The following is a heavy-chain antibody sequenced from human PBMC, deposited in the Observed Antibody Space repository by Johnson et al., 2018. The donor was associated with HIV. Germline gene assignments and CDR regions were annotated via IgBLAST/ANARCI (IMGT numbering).Heavy chain of an antibody. V-gene: IGHV3-20*04. J-gene: IGHJ3*01. CDR2: IYNGGNT. CDR1: GFTFDDYG. CDR3: ARQPWDAFDV. Sequence: VQLVESGGGLVRPGGSLRLSCAASGFTFDDYGMSWVRPAPGKGLEWVSVIYNGGNTYHLDSVKGRFTLARDNAKNTLFLQMNNLRVEDTAVYYCARQPWDAFDVWGRGTRVTVSS.